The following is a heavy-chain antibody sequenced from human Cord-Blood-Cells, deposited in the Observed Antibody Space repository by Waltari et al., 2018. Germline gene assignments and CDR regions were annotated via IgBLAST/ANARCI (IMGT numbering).Heavy chain of an antibody. Sequence: VQLVQSGAEVKKPGASVKVSCKVSGYTLPELSMHWVRQAPGKGLEWVGGFDPKNGATSYAQKYHGRVTMTEDTSTDTAYMDLSSLRSEDTAVYYCASRPIYDFWSGYFDYWGQGTLVTVSS. D-gene: IGHD3-3*01. J-gene: IGHJ4*02. CDR2: FDPKNGAT. V-gene: IGHV1-24*01. CDR3: ASRPIYDFWSGYFDY. CDR1: GYTLPELS.